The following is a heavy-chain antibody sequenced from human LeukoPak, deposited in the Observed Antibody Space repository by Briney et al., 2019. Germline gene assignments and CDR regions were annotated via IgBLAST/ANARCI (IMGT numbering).Heavy chain of an antibody. Sequence: ASVKVSCKASGYTFTGYYMHWVRLAPGQGLEWMGRINPNSGGTNYAQKFQGRVTMTRDTSISTAYMELSRLRSDDTAVYYCARDLRRHYGGNSPLNYWGQGTLVTVSS. V-gene: IGHV1-2*06. CDR3: ARDLRRHYGGNSPLNY. D-gene: IGHD4-23*01. CDR1: GYTFTGYY. J-gene: IGHJ4*02. CDR2: INPNSGGT.